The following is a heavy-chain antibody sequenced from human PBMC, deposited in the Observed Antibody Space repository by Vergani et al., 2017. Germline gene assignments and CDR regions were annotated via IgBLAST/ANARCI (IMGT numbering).Heavy chain of an antibody. CDR2: ISSGGDYI. V-gene: IGHV3-21*01. J-gene: IGHJ6*03. CDR1: GFTLSSHA. D-gene: IGHD3-3*01. CDR3: SRDPVEWILSHYYMDV. Sequence: VQLEESGGGVVQPGRSLRLSCAGSGFTLSSHAMHWVRQAPGKGLEWVSAISSGGDYIYYADSVKGRFTISRDNAKNSVFLQLNSLRAEDSAVYYCSRDPVEWILSHYYMDVWGKGTTVTVSS.